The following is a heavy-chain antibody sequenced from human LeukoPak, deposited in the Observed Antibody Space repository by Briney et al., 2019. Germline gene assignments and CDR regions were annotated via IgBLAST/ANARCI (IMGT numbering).Heavy chain of an antibody. CDR1: GYTFTSYG. D-gene: IGHD3-3*01. CDR2: ISAYNGNT. CDR3: ARGITIFGVVITPNWFDP. J-gene: IGHJ5*02. Sequence: ASVKVSCKASGYTFTSYGISWVRQAPGQGLEWMGWISAYNGNTNYAQKLQGRVTMTTDTSTSTAYMELRSLRSDDTAVYYCARGITIFGVVITPNWFDPWGQGTLVTVSS. V-gene: IGHV1-18*01.